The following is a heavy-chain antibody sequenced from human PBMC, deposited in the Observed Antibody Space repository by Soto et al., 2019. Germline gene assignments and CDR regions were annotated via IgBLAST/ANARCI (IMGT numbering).Heavy chain of an antibody. CDR3: ARVGPSYIHVDTAMVPYGMDV. J-gene: IGHJ6*02. Sequence: PGGSLRLSCAASGFTFSSYGMHWVRQAPGKGLEWVAVIWYDGSNKYYADSVKGRFTISRDNSKNTLYLQMNSLRAEDTAVYYCARVGPSYIHVDTAMVPYGMDVWGQGTTVTVSS. D-gene: IGHD5-18*01. CDR1: GFTFSSYG. CDR2: IWYDGSNK. V-gene: IGHV3-33*01.